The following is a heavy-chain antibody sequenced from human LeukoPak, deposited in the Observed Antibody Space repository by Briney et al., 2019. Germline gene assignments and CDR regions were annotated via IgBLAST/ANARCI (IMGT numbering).Heavy chain of an antibody. CDR1: GYTFTSYA. J-gene: IGHJ4*02. D-gene: IGHD1-26*01. CDR2: ISAGNGNT. CDR3: VRDSGSGSNDY. Sequence: ASVKVSCKASGYTFTSYAIRWVRQAPGQRLEWMGWISAGNGNTKYSQNFQGRVTFISNTSATTAFMELSSLRSEDAAVYYCVRDSGSGSNDYWGQGTLVTVSS. V-gene: IGHV1-3*01.